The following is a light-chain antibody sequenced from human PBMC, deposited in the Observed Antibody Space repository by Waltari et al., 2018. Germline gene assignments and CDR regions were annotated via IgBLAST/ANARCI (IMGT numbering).Light chain of an antibody. CDR3: SSFAGRWI. Sequence: QSALTQPPSASGSPGQSVTISCTGSGSDFLDYDFVSWYQQHPGKAPKVILYEVSKRSSGVPDRFSGSKSGNTASLTVSGLQAEDEADYYCSSFAGRWIFGGGTKLTVL. V-gene: IGLV2-8*01. CDR2: EVS. J-gene: IGLJ2*01. CDR1: GSDFLDYDF.